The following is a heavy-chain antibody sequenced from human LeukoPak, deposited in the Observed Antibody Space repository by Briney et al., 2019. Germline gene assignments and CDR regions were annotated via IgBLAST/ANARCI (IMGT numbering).Heavy chain of an antibody. J-gene: IGHJ3*02. CDR2: IYYSGST. D-gene: IGHD3-9*01. V-gene: IGHV4-39*01. Sequence: PSETLSLTCTVSGGSISSSSYYWGWIRQPPGKGLEWIGRIYYSGSTYYNPSLKSRVTISVDTSKNQFSLKLSSVTAADTAVYYCATVLYDFDWFDAFDIWGQGTMVTVSS. CDR3: ATVLYDFDWFDAFDI. CDR1: GGSISSSSYY.